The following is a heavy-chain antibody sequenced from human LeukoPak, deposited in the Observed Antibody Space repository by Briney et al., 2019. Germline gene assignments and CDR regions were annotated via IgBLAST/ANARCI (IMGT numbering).Heavy chain of an antibody. CDR3: ARAYYDILTGYYKGYYYMDV. D-gene: IGHD3-9*01. V-gene: IGHV4-38-2*02. Sequence: PSETLSLTCTASGYSITSAYYWGWIRQPPGKGLEWIGSFFLKGSTYYNPSLKSRVTISVDTSKNQFSLTLSSVTAADTAVYYCARAYYDILTGYYKGYYYMDVWGKGTTVTVSS. CDR1: GYSITSAYY. J-gene: IGHJ6*03. CDR2: FFLKGST.